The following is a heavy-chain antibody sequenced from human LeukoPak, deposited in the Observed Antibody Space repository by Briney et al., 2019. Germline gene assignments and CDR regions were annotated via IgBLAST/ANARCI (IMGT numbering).Heavy chain of an antibody. D-gene: IGHD3-22*01. J-gene: IGHJ4*02. CDR1: GFTFSDYY. CDR3: ARVMGLLDPFDY. Sequence: PGGSLRLSCAASGFTFSDYYMSWIRQAPGKGLEWVLYISSSGSTIYYADSVKGRFTISRDNSKNTLYLQMNSLRAEDTAIYYCARVMGLLDPFDYWGQGTLVTVSS. CDR2: ISSSGSTI. V-gene: IGHV3-11*01.